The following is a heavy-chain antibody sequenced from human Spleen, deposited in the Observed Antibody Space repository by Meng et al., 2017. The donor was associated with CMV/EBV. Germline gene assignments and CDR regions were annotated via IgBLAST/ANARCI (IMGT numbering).Heavy chain of an antibody. CDR1: GATFTTYT. CDR2: IIPIFAKP. Sequence: SVKVSCKASGATFTTYTFNWVRQTPGQGLEWMGRIIPIFAKPNYAQKFQGRVTITTDESTSTAYMELSSLRSEDTAVYYCVSSYGMDVWGQGTTVTVSS. V-gene: IGHV1-69*05. CDR3: VSSYGMDV. J-gene: IGHJ6*02.